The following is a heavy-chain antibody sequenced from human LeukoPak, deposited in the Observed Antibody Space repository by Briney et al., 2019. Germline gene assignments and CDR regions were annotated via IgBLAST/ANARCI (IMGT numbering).Heavy chain of an antibody. D-gene: IGHD6-13*01. CDR1: GFTFSSYG. J-gene: IGHJ4*02. CDR2: ISYDGSNK. V-gene: IGHV3-30*18. Sequence: GGSLRLSCAASGFTFSSYGMHWVRQAPGKGLEGVAVISYDGSNKFYADSVKGRFTIARDNSKSTLYLQMSSLRTEDTAVYYCAKELSAGTGGGWEDYFDYWGQGTLVTVSA. CDR3: AKELSAGTGGGWEDYFDY.